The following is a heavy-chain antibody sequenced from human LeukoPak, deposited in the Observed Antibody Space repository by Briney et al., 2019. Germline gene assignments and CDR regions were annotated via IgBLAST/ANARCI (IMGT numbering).Heavy chain of an antibody. Sequence: PSETLSLTCAVYGGSFSGYYWSWIRQPPGEGLEWIGEINHSGSTNYNPSLKSRVTISVDTSKNQFSLKLSSVTAADTAVYYCARVTPGIAVAGTRYWYFDLWGRGTLVTVSS. D-gene: IGHD6-19*01. CDR3: ARVTPGIAVAGTRYWYFDL. V-gene: IGHV4-34*01. J-gene: IGHJ2*01. CDR1: GGSFSGYY. CDR2: INHSGST.